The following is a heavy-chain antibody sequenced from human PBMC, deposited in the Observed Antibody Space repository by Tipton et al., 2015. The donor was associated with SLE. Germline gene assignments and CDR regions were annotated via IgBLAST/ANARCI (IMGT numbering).Heavy chain of an antibody. J-gene: IGHJ3*02. Sequence: SLRLSCAASGFTFSSYEMNWVRQAPGKGLEWVSYISSSGSTIYYADSMKGRFTISRDNAKNSLYLQMNSLRAEDTAVYYCARAQYSSSWPRGGAFDIWGQGTMVTVSS. CDR3: ARAQYSSSWPRGGAFDI. CDR1: GFTFSSYE. D-gene: IGHD6-13*01. V-gene: IGHV3-48*03. CDR2: ISSSGSTI.